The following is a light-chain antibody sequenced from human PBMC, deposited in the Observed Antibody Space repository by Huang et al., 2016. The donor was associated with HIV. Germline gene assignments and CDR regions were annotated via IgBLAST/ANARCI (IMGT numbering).Light chain of an antibody. CDR1: QSITTN. CDR3: QQYNNLWT. Sequence: EIVMTQSPVTLSVSPGERATLSCRASQSITTNLAWYQQKPGQAPRLLIYVASTRATGIPARFSGSGFGTEFTLTISSLQSEDFALYYCQQYNNLWTFGQGTKVEI. J-gene: IGKJ1*01. V-gene: IGKV3-15*01. CDR2: VAS.